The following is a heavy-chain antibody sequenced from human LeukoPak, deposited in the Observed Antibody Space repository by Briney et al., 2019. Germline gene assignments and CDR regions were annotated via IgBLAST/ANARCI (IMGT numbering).Heavy chain of an antibody. Sequence: PSETLSLTCTVSGGSISGYYWSWIRQPPGKGLECIGYILYSGSTNYNPSFKSRVSISLDTSKSQFSLKLTSVTAADTAMYYCARLGFRTGDNSLADYWGRGTQVTVSS. J-gene: IGHJ4*02. CDR3: ARLGFRTGDNSLADY. D-gene: IGHD2-8*02. CDR1: GGSISGYY. V-gene: IGHV4-59*08. CDR2: ILYSGST.